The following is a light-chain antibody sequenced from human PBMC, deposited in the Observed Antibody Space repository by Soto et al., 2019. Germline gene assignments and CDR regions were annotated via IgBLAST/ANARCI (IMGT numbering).Light chain of an antibody. CDR2: DVT. CDR3: SSYTNRNTVV. V-gene: IGLV2-14*03. J-gene: IGLJ3*02. Sequence: QSALTQPASVSGSPGQSITIFCTGTSSDVGGYNYVSWYQQRPGKPPKLMIYDVTNRPSGVSNRFTGSKSGSTASLTISGHQAEDEGDYYCSSYTNRNTVVFCGGTKLSVL. CDR1: SSDVGGYNY.